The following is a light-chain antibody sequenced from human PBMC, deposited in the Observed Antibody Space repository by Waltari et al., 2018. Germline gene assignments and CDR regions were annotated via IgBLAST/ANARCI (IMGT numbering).Light chain of an antibody. V-gene: IGLV2-11*01. Sequence: QSALTQPRSVSGSPGHSVTFSCTGTSSDVGGYGYVSWYQQLPGKAPKLMIYNVGKRPSGVPDRFSGSKSGNTASLTISGLQAEDEADYYCCSYVGSSYTVVFGGGTKLTVL. CDR3: CSYVGSSYTVV. CDR1: SSDVGGYGY. J-gene: IGLJ2*01. CDR2: NVG.